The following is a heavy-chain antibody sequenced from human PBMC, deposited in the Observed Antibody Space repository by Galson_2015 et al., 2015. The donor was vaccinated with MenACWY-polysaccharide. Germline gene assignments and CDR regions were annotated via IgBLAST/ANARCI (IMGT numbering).Heavy chain of an antibody. Sequence: SLRLSCAASGLKFRGSGMHWVRQAPGKGLEWVAVIQYDGSQKQYIDSVKGRFTISRDNSKNTLYLEMNSLRAEDTALYYCAREGSRIVFHAFDVRGQGTMVTV. J-gene: IGHJ3*01. V-gene: IGHV3-33*01. CDR1: GLKFRGSG. CDR2: IQYDGSQK. CDR3: AREGSRIVFHAFDV. D-gene: IGHD3-10*02.